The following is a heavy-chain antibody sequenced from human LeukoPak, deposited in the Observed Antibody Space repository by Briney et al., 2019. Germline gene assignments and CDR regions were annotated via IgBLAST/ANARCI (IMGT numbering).Heavy chain of an antibody. Sequence: GGSLRLSCAASGFTFSSYSMNWVRQAPGKGLEWVSSISSSSSYIYYADSVKGRFTTSRDDAKSSLYLWMSSLRVEDTAVYYCTKLAVASPDSWGQGTPVTVSS. V-gene: IGHV3-21*01. CDR3: TKLAVASPDS. CDR1: GFTFSSYS. J-gene: IGHJ4*02. D-gene: IGHD6-19*01. CDR2: ISSSSSYI.